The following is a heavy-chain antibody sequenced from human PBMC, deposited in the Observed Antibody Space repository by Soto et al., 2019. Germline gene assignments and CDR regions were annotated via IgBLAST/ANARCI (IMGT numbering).Heavy chain of an antibody. Sequence: QVQLVESGGGVVQPGRSLRLSCAASGFTFSSYGMHWVRQAPGKGLEWVAVIWYDGSNKYYADSVKGRFTISRDNSKNTLYLQMNSLRAEDTAVYYCARGQYYYDSSGYYYQLVAFDIWCQGTMVTVSS. D-gene: IGHD3-22*01. CDR3: ARGQYYYDSSGYYYQLVAFDI. V-gene: IGHV3-33*01. CDR1: GFTFSSYG. CDR2: IWYDGSNK. J-gene: IGHJ3*02.